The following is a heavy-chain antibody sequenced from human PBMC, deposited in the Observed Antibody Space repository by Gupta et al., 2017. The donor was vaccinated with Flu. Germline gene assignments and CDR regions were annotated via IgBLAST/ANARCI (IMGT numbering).Heavy chain of an antibody. CDR2: IYHSGST. J-gene: IGHJ4*02. D-gene: IGHD3-22*01. Sequence: QVQLQESGPGLVKPSETLSLTCAVSGYSISSGYYWGWIRQPPGKGLEWIGSIYHSGSTYYNPSLKSRVTISVDTSKNQFSLKLSSVTAADTAVYYCARGAYYYDSSGRNYYFDYWGQGTLGTVSS. V-gene: IGHV4-38-2*01. CDR1: GYSISSGYY. CDR3: ARGAYYYDSSGRNYYFDY.